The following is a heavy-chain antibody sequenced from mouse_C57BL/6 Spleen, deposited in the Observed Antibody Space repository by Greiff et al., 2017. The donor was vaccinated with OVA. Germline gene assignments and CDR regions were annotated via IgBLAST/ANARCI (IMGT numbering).Heavy chain of an antibody. D-gene: IGHD1-1*01. CDR3: ARMGSNYRYFDV. CDR1: GFSLSTFGMG. J-gene: IGHJ1*03. Sequence: QVTLIESGPGILQPSQSLSLSCSSSGFSLSTFGMGVVWLRQPYGTGLVWLALIWWDDVNYYNPAQKSRLTISKDTTKNHVVLKNANVDTADTATYYCARMGSNYRYFDVWGTGTTVTVSS. V-gene: IGHV8-8*01. CDR2: IWWDDVN.